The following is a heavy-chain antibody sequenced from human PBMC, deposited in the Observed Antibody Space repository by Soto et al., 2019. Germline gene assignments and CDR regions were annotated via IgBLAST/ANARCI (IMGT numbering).Heavy chain of an antibody. Sequence: QVQLQESGPGLVKPSETLSLACTVSGGSINSYYWSWIRQPPGKGLEWIGYIYYSGSTNYNPSLKSRVTLSVDTSKNLFSLELSSVTAADTAVYYCARAEGYCSGGSCYSGMRAFDIWGQGTMVTVSS. CDR2: IYYSGST. D-gene: IGHD2-15*01. J-gene: IGHJ3*02. CDR3: ARAEGYCSGGSCYSGMRAFDI. CDR1: GGSINSYY. V-gene: IGHV4-59*01.